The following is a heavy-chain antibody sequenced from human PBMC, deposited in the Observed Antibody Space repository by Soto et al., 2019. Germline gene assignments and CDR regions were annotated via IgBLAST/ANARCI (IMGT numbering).Heavy chain of an antibody. CDR1: GGTFSSYA. CDR3: ARGLRITIFGVVIRNGYYYYGMDV. D-gene: IGHD3-3*01. J-gene: IGHJ6*02. V-gene: IGHV1-69*06. CDR2: IIPIFGTA. Sequence: EASVKVSCKASGGTFSSYAISWVRQAPGQGLEWMGGIIPIFGTANYAQKFQGRVPITADKSTSTAYMELSSLRSEDTAVYYCARGLRITIFGVVIRNGYYYYGMDVWGQGTTVTVSS.